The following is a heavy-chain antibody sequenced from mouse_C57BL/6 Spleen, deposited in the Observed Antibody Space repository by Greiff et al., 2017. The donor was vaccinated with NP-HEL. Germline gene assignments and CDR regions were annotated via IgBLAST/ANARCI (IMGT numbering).Heavy chain of an antibody. Sequence: QVHVKQSGAELVKPGASVKLSCKASGYTFTEYTIHWVKQRSGQGLEWIGWFYPGSGSIKYNEKFKDKATLTADKSSSTVYMELSRLTSEDSAVYFCARHEDGRSHITTVVAPYFDYWGQGTTLTVSS. CDR3: ARHEDGRSHITTVVAPYFDY. CDR2: FYPGSGSI. CDR1: GYTFTEYT. D-gene: IGHD1-1*01. J-gene: IGHJ2*01. V-gene: IGHV1-62-2*01.